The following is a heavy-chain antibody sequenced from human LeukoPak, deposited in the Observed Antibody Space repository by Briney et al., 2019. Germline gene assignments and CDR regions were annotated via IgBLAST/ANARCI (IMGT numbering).Heavy chain of an antibody. Sequence: ASVKVSCKASGYTFTGYYMHWVRQAPGQGLEWMGWIKPNSGGTNYAQKFQGWVTMTRDTSISTAYMELSRLRSDDTAVYYCAREGTPQGNYYGSGSYYSPFYYYYGMDVWGQGTTVTVSS. CDR2: IKPNSGGT. J-gene: IGHJ6*02. CDR1: GYTFTGYY. D-gene: IGHD3-10*01. CDR3: AREGTPQGNYYGSGSYYSPFYYYYGMDV. V-gene: IGHV1-2*04.